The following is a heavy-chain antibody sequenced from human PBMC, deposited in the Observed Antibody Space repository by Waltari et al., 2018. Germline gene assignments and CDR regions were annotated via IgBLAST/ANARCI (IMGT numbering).Heavy chain of an antibody. CDR3: ARLRYYYDSSGYSGYFDY. D-gene: IGHD3-22*01. CDR2: IYHSGRT. V-gene: IGHV4-38-2*01. Sequence: QVQLQESGPGLVKPSETLSLTCAVPGYSTSSGYYWGWDGQPPGKGLEWIGSIYHSGRTYYNPSLKSRVTISVDTSKNQFSLKLSSVTAADTAVYYCARLRYYYDSSGYSGYFDYWGQGTLVTVSS. CDR1: GYSTSSGYY. J-gene: IGHJ4*02.